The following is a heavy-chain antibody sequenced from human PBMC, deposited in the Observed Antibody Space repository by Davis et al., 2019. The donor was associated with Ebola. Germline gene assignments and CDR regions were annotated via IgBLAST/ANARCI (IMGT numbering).Heavy chain of an antibody. V-gene: IGHV3-7*01. J-gene: IGHJ4*02. CDR2: IQTDGSEE. D-gene: IGHD3-3*01. Sequence: GGSLRLSCAASGFTFSTYWLSWVRQTPGTGLEWVATIQTDGSEEHHVDSAKGRFSMSRDNAKNSLYLQLDSLSDEDTAGYYCARWGLRGNYDSWSGSDYYFDYWGQGTLVTVSS. CDR1: GFTFSTYW. CDR3: ARWGLRGNYDSWSGSDYYFDY.